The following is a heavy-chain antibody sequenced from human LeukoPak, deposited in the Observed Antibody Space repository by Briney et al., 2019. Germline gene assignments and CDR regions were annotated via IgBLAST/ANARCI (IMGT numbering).Heavy chain of an antibody. CDR1: GFTFSSYA. V-gene: IGHV3-30-3*01. CDR3: ARRYDGFDY. D-gene: IGHD3-3*01. J-gene: IGHJ4*02. CDR2: ISYDGSNK. Sequence: HPGGSLRLSCAASGFTFSSYAVHWVRQAPGRGLEWVAVISYDGSNKYYAGSVEGRFSISRDNSKNTLYLQMNSQRAEGTAVYYCARRYDGFDYWGQGTLVTVSS.